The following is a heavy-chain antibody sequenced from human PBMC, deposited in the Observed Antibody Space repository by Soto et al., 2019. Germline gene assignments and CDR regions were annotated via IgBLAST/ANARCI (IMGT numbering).Heavy chain of an antibody. CDR3: ARVGGSGWNFDS. CDR1: GGSVSCSY. Sequence: SETLSLTCAVYGGSVSCSYWSWIRQPPGKGLEWIGEINDSGSTKYNPSLKSRVTISVDTSKNQFSLSLSSVTAADTAIYYCARVGGSGWNFDSWGQGILVTVSS. CDR2: INDSGST. V-gene: IGHV4-34*01. D-gene: IGHD6-19*01. J-gene: IGHJ4*02.